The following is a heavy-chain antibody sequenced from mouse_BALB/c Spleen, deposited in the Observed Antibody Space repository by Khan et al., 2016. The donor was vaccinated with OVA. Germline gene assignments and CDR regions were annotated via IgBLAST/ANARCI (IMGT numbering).Heavy chain of an antibody. V-gene: IGHV1S135*01. CDR1: GYSFTDYN. CDR3: ALIYYCGTGFDY. Sequence: EVQLQQSGPELVKPGASVKVSCKASGYSFTDYNMFWVKQSHGKSLEWIGYIDPYNGGTGYNPKFKGKSTLTVDKSYSTAFMHLNGLKSDDSAVYYYALIYYCGTGFDYWGQGTTLTVSS. D-gene: IGHD1-1*01. CDR2: IDPYNGGT. J-gene: IGHJ2*01.